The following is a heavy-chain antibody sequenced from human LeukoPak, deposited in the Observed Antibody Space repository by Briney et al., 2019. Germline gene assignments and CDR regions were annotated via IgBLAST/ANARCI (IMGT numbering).Heavy chain of an antibody. CDR2: IYYSGST. CDR1: GGSISSDTYY. CDR3: ARYVAYSSSWYLNSWFDP. V-gene: IGHV4-39*07. Sequence: SETLSLTCTVSGGSISSDTYYWGWICQPPGKGLEWIVNIYYSGSTYYNPSLKSRVTISVDTSKNQFSLKLSSVTAADTAVYYCARYVAYSSSWYLNSWFDPWGQGTLVTVSS. D-gene: IGHD6-13*01. J-gene: IGHJ5*02.